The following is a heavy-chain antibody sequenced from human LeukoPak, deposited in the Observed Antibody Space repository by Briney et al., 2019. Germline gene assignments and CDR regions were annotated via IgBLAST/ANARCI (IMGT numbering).Heavy chain of an antibody. CDR2: ISSSGSTI. D-gene: IGHD6-19*01. Sequence: GGSLRLSCAASGFTFSSYEMNWVRQAPGKGLEWVSYISSSGSTIYYADSVKGRFTISRDNAKNSLYLQMNSLRAEDTAAYYCASFGEAVAVDYWGQGTLVTVSS. V-gene: IGHV3-48*03. CDR3: ASFGEAVAVDY. J-gene: IGHJ4*02. CDR1: GFTFSSYE.